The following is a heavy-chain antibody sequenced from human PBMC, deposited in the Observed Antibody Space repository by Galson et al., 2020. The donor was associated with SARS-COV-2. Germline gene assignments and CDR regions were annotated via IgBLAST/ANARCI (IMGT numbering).Heavy chain of an antibody. CDR2: VNGNSGDP. Sequence: ASVKVSCKTSGYVFYNYDINCVRQAPGQGLEWMGWVNGNSGDPDYSQKFRGRVAMTRDRSISTAYLELTSLKSEDPAVYYCSRGRSTGDDYWGQGTRITV. CDR3: SRGRSTGDDY. V-gene: IGHV1-8*01. D-gene: IGHD1-1*01. J-gene: IGHJ4*02. CDR1: GYVFYNYD.